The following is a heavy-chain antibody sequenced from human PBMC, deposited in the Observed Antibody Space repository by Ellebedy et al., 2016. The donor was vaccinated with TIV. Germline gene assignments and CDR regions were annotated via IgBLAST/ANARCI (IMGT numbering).Heavy chain of an antibody. V-gene: IGHV1-3*01. D-gene: IGHD2-15*01. J-gene: IGHJ4*02. CDR2: INAGNGNT. CDR1: GYTFTSYA. Sequence: ASVKVSCKASGYTFTSYAMHWVRQAPGQRLEWMGWINAGNGNTKYSQKFQGRVSITRDTSASTAYMELSSLRSEDTAVYYCARVGRYCSGGTCYGFSDYWGQGTLVTVSS. CDR3: ARVGRYCSGGTCYGFSDY.